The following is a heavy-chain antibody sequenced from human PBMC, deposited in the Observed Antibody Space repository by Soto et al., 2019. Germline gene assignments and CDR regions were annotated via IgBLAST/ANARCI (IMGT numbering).Heavy chain of an antibody. CDR1: GYSFTSYW. V-gene: IGHV5-51*01. D-gene: IGHD5-12*01. J-gene: IGHJ6*02. Sequence: GESLKISCKGSGYSFTSYWIGWVRQMPWKGLEWIGIIYPGDSDTRYSPSFQGQVTISADKSISTAYLQWSSLKASDTAMYYRARHEGEMATGLHYHYYGMDVWGQGTTVTVSS. CDR3: ARHEGEMATGLHYHYYGMDV. CDR2: IYPGDSDT.